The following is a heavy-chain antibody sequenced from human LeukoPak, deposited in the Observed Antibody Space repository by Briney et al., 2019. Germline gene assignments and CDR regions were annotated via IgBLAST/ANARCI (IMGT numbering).Heavy chain of an antibody. D-gene: IGHD3-3*01. V-gene: IGHV4-39*07. Sequence: PSETLSLTCTVSAGSVSNGPYYWGWIRQPPGKGLEWIGSIYYSGSTYYNPSLKSRVTISVDTSKNQFSLKLSSVTAADTAVYYCARDPSPHGYDFWSGYYHYYYYYMDVWGKGTTVTVSS. CDR2: IYYSGST. CDR1: AGSVSNGPYY. CDR3: ARDPSPHGYDFWSGYYHYYYYYMDV. J-gene: IGHJ6*03.